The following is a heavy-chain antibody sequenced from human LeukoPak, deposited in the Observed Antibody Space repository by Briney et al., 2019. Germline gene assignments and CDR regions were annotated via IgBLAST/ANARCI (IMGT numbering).Heavy chain of an antibody. J-gene: IGHJ4*02. D-gene: IGHD2-15*01. CDR3: ARISSLLRRPPLDY. V-gene: IGHV4-34*01. CDR2: INHSGST. CDR1: GGSFSGCY. Sequence: PSETLSLTCAVYGGSFSGCYWSWIRQPPGKGLEWIGEINHSGSTNYNPSPKSRVTISVDTSKNQFSLKLSSVTAADTAVYYCARISSLLRRPPLDYWGQGTLVTVSS.